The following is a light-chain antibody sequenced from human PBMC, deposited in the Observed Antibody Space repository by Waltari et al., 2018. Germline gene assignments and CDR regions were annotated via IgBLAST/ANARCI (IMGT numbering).Light chain of an antibody. Sequence: QSVLTQPPSMSGSPGQRVTTSCTGSSTNIGAGHHGPMYKVLPGTAPKLLIYGNNNRPSGVPDRFSGSKSDTSASLAIGGLQAEDEADYYCQSFDIRLSGGVVFGGGTKVTVL. J-gene: IGLJ3*02. CDR1: STNIGAGHH. CDR2: GNN. V-gene: IGLV1-40*01. CDR3: QSFDIRLSGGVV.